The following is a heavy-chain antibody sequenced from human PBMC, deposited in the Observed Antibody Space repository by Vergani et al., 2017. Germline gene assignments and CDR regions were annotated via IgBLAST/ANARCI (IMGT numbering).Heavy chain of an antibody. V-gene: IGHV3-30*01. J-gene: IGHJ4*02. CDR3: ARVGEMATIYYFDY. CDR1: GFTFSSYA. CDR2: ISYDGSNK. D-gene: IGHD5-24*01. Sequence: QVQLVESGGGLVKPGGSLRLSCAASGFTFSSYAMHWVRQAPGKGLEWVAVISYDGSNKYYADSVKGRFTISRDNSKNTLYLQMNSLRAEDTAVYYCARVGEMATIYYFDYWGQGTLVTVSS.